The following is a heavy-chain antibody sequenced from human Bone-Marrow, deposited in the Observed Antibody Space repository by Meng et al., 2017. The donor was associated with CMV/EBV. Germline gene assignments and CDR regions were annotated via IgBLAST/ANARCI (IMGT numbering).Heavy chain of an antibody. V-gene: IGHV1-69*02. J-gene: IGHJ4*02. CDR2: IILILGIA. CDR3: ARVGHYYDSSGYYYPY. D-gene: IGHD3-22*01. Sequence: SVKVSCKASGGTFSSYTISWVRQAPGQGLEWMGRIILILGIANYAQKFQGRVTITADKSTSTAYMELSSLRSEDTAVYYCARVGHYYDSSGYYYPYWGQGTLVTVSS. CDR1: GGTFSSYT.